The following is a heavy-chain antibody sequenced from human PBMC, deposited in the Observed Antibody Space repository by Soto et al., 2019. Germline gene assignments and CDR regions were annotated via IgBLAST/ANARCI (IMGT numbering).Heavy chain of an antibody. CDR1: GGSIPSSSHF. Sequence: TLSLTCTASGGSIPSSSHFLGWVRQPPGKGLEWIGTIYFTGNTYYTPSLKSRLTMSIDTSKNEFSLRLNSVTAADTAVYYCAGQTFTIAAASYGRRNWFDPWGPGTMFTVSS. CDR3: AGQTFTIAAASYGRRNWFDP. D-gene: IGHD6-25*01. V-gene: IGHV4-39*01. J-gene: IGHJ5*02. CDR2: IYFTGNT.